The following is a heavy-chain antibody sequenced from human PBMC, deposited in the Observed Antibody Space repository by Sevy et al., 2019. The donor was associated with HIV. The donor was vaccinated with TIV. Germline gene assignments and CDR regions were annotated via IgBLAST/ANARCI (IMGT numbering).Heavy chain of an antibody. J-gene: IGHJ4*02. V-gene: IGHV1-24*01. CDR1: GYTVNQLS. D-gene: IGHD3-22*01. Sequence: ASVKVSCKVSGYTVNQLSMHWVRQAPGKGLEWMGSFDPEDGERFYAQKFQGRVTMTEDTSTDTAYMELSSLRSEDTAVYYCATTKDYYESSGCPFDYWCQGTLVTVSS. CDR3: ATTKDYYESSGCPFDY. CDR2: FDPEDGER.